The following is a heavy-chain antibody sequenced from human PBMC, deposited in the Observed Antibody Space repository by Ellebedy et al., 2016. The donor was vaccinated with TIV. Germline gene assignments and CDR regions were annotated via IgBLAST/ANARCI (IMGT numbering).Heavy chain of an antibody. Sequence: ASVKVSCKASGYSFTGYYVHWVRQAPGQGLEWMGWINPYSGDTNYAQKFQGRVTMTGDTSISTAYMELGRLASDDTAVYYCARVPGSEDWFDPWGQGTLVTVSS. CDR3: ARVPGSEDWFDP. CDR2: INPYSGDT. CDR1: GYSFTGYY. V-gene: IGHV1-2*02. J-gene: IGHJ5*02.